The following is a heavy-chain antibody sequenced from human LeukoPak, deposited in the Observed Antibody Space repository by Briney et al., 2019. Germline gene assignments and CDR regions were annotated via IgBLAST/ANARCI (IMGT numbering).Heavy chain of an antibody. V-gene: IGHV1-46*01. CDR3: AGGQGRDGYNEPDY. Sequence: ASVKVSFKASGYTFTNYYMHWVRQAPGQGLEWMGLINPSGGSTSYAQKFQGRVTMTRDMSTSTVYMHLSSLRSEDTAVYYCAGGQGRDGYNEPDYWGQGTLVTVSS. D-gene: IGHD5-24*01. J-gene: IGHJ4*02. CDR1: GYTFTNYY. CDR2: INPSGGST.